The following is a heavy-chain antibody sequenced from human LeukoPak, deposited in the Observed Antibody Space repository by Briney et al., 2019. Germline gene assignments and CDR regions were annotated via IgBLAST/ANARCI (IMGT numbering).Heavy chain of an antibody. CDR2: IYYIGST. D-gene: IGHD3-10*01. J-gene: IGHJ4*02. CDR1: GGSISSSSYY. V-gene: IGHV4-39*07. Sequence: KSSETLSLTCTVSGGSISSSSYYWGWIRQPPGKGLEWIGSIYYIGSTYYNPSLKSRVTISADTSKNQLSLKLTSVTAADTAVYYCARSSSYYGGVNYFDFWGQGTLVPVSS. CDR3: ARSSSYYGGVNYFDF.